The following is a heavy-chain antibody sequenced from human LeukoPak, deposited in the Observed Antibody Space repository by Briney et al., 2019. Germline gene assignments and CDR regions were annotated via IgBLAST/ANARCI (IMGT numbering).Heavy chain of an antibody. CDR3: ARVGAIAAAGYYFDY. CDR1: GYTFTNYG. CDR2: IIPILGIA. J-gene: IGHJ4*02. D-gene: IGHD6-13*01. Sequence: ASVKVSCKASGYTFTNYGISWVRQAPGQGLEWMGRIIPILGIANYAQKFQGRVTITADKSTSTAYMELSSLRSEDTAVYYCARVGAIAAAGYYFDYWGQGTLVTVSS. V-gene: IGHV1-69*04.